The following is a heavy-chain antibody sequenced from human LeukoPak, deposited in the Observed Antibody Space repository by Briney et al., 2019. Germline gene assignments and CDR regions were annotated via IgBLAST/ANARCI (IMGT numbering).Heavy chain of an antibody. Sequence: GGSLRLSCAASGFTFSSYGMHWVRQAPGKGLEWVAVIWYDGSNKYYADSVKGRFTISRDNSKNALYLQMNSLRAEDTAVYYCARDLGVVASILPGYWGQGTLVTVSS. CDR3: ARDLGVVASILPGY. D-gene: IGHD5-12*01. CDR1: GFTFSSYG. J-gene: IGHJ4*02. V-gene: IGHV3-33*01. CDR2: IWYDGSNK.